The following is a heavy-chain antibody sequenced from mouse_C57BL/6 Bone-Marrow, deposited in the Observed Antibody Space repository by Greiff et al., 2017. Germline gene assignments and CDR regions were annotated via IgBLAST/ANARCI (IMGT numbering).Heavy chain of an antibody. Sequence: EVQGVESGGGLVKPGGSLKLSCAASGFTFSDYGMHWVRQAPEKGLEWVAYISRGSSTINYADTMKGRLTISRDNAKNTLFLQMTSLRSEDTAMYYCARRNLILRSVWFAYWGQGTLVTVAA. V-gene: IGHV5-17*01. CDR1: GFTFSDYG. CDR2: ISRGSSTI. CDR3: ARRNLILRSVWFAY. D-gene: IGHD1-1*01. J-gene: IGHJ3*01.